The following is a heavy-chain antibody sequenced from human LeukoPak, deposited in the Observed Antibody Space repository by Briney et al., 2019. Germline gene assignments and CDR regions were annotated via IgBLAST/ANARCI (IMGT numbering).Heavy chain of an antibody. D-gene: IGHD3-10*01. CDR3: ARVTMVRGVILHDAFDI. CDR1: GGTFSGYA. CDR2: IIPIFGTA. Sequence: GASVKVSCKASGGTFSGYAISWVRQAPGQGLEWMGGIIPIFGTANYAQKFQGRVTITTDESTSTAYMELSSLRSEDTAVYYCARVTMVRGVILHDAFDIWGQGTMVTVSS. J-gene: IGHJ3*02. V-gene: IGHV1-69*05.